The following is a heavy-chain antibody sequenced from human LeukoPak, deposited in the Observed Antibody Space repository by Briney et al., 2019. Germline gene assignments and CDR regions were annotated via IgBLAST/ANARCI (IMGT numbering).Heavy chain of an antibody. CDR3: ARDGAYGSGSYFPGAPANWFDP. Sequence: ASVKVSCRASGGTFTSYAISWVRQAPGQGLEWMGGIIPIFGTANYAQKFQGRVTITSDKSTSTAYMELSSLRSEDTAVYYCARDGAYGSGSYFPGAPANWFDPWGQGTMVTVSS. D-gene: IGHD3-10*01. CDR2: IIPIFGTA. CDR1: GGTFTSYA. V-gene: IGHV1-69*06. J-gene: IGHJ5*01.